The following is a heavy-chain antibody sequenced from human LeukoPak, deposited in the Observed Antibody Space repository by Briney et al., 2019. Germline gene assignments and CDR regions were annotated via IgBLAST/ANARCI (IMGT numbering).Heavy chain of an antibody. V-gene: IGHV3-11*01. J-gene: IGHJ4*02. CDR1: GFTFSDYY. CDR3: ARDPGRWLQFRFFDY. D-gene: IGHD5-24*01. Sequence: GGSLRLSCAASGFTFSDYYMSWIRQAPGKGLEWVSYISSSGSTIYYADSVKGRFTISRDNAKNSLYLQMNSLRAEDTAVYYCARDPGRWLQFRFFDYWGQGTLVTVPS. CDR2: ISSSGSTI.